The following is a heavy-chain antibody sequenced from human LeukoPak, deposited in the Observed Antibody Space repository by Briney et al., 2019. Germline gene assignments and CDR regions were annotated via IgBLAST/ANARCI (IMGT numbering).Heavy chain of an antibody. CDR1: GFTFSSHG. D-gene: IGHD2-2*01. Sequence: GGSLRLSCAASGFTFSSHGMNWVRQAPGKGLEWVSSISSSSSYIYYADSVKGRFTISRDNAKNSLYLQMNSLRAEDTAVYYCARDSPPYCSSTSCYFPFDYWGQGTLVTVSS. J-gene: IGHJ4*02. CDR3: ARDSPPYCSSTSCYFPFDY. V-gene: IGHV3-21*01. CDR2: ISSSSSYI.